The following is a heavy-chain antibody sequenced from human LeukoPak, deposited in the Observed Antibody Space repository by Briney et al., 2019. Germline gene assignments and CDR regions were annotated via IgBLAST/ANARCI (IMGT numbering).Heavy chain of an antibody. CDR1: GFTVSDYS. J-gene: IGHJ4*02. CDR3: AREISGEGFDY. CDR2: ISSNNWYL. V-gene: IGHV3-21*01. D-gene: IGHD7-27*01. Sequence: PGGSLRLSCAASGFTVSDYSMSWVRQAPGKGLEWVSSISSNNWYLYHAESVKGRFTTSRNNAKNSLYLQMNGLRAEDTAVYYCAREISGEGFDYWGQGALVTVSS.